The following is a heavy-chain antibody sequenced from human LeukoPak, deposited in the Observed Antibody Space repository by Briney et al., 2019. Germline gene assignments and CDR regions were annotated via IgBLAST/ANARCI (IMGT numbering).Heavy chain of an antibody. CDR3: ARRATYCSGGSCYWFDP. V-gene: IGHV5-51*01. D-gene: IGHD2-15*01. CDR1: GYSFTSYW. J-gene: IGHJ5*02. Sequence: KVSCKGSGYSFTSYWIGWVRQMPGKGLEWMGIIYPGDSDTRYSPSFQGQVTISADKSISTAYLQWSSLKASDTAMYYCARRATYCSGGSCYWFDPWGQGTLVTVSS. CDR2: IYPGDSDT.